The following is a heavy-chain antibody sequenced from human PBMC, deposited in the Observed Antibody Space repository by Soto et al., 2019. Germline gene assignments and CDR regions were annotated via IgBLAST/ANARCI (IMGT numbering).Heavy chain of an antibody. CDR2: IFSNDEK. J-gene: IGHJ5*02. D-gene: IGHD3-22*01. Sequence: QVTLKESGPVLVTPTETLTLTCTVSGFSLSNARMGVSWIRHPPGKALECLAHIFSNDEKSYSTSLKSRLTISKDTAKRQVVLTMTNMDPVATAPYYCARLRITMRVVVTTLPVPPVWFHPWGQGTLVTVSS. V-gene: IGHV2-26*01. CDR3: ARLRITMRVVVTTLPVPPVWFHP. CDR1: GFSLSNARMG.